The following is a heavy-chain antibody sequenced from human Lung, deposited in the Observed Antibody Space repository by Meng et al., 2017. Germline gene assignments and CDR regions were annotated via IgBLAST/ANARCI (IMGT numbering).Heavy chain of an antibody. D-gene: IGHD6-13*01. J-gene: IGHJ4*02. CDR1: GFPFSDYW. V-gene: IGHV1-2*06. Sequence: QGRLVEAGAEVKTPGASVMVACKVSGFPFSDYWLPWVRRAPGQGLEWMGRTNPKSGDTHYAQRFQGRVTMTGDTYISKAYMELSGLRSDDTAMYYCARDEDISAAGKLFGDYWGQGTLVTVSS. CDR3: ARDEDISAAGKLFGDY. CDR2: TNPKSGDT.